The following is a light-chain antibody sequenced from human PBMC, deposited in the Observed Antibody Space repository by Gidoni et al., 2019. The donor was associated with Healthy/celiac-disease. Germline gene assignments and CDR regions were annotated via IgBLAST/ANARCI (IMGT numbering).Light chain of an antibody. CDR2: GAS. J-gene: IGKJ1*01. CDR1: QSVSSSY. V-gene: IGKV3-20*01. CDR3: QQYGSSPST. Sequence: EIVLTQSPGTLSLSPGERATLSCRASQSVSSSYLAWYQQKPGQAPRLLIYGASSRATGIPDRFSGSGSGTDFTLTISRLEPEDFAEYYCQQYGSSPSTFGQXTKVEIK.